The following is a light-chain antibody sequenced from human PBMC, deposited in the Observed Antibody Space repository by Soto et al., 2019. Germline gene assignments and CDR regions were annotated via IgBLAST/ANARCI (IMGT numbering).Light chain of an antibody. CDR2: GAS. J-gene: IGKJ3*01. CDR1: QSVSSNY. CDR3: QQYVGSRLT. V-gene: IGKV3-20*01. Sequence: EIVLTQSPGTLSLSPGERATLSCRASQSVSSNYLAWYHQKPGQAPRLLIYGASIRATGIPERFSGSGSGTYFTLTIRRLETHDFTVYYCQQYVGSRLTFGPGTPVDIK.